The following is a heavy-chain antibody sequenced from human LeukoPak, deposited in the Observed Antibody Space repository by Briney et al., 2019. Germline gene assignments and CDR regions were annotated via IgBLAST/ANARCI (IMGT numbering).Heavy chain of an antibody. CDR1: GYSFTSNY. Sequence: RASVKVSCKASGYSFTSNYIHWVRQAPGQGLEWMGMIYPRDGSTSYAQKFQGRVTVTRDTSTSTVHMKLSGLRSEDTAVYYCARDQEAFDYWGQGTLVTVSS. V-gene: IGHV1-46*01. CDR2: IYPRDGST. J-gene: IGHJ4*02. CDR3: ARDQEAFDY.